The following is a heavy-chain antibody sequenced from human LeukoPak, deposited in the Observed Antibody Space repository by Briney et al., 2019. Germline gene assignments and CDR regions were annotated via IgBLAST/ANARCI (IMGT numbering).Heavy chain of an antibody. J-gene: IGHJ3*01. CDR1: GFTFSDYC. CDR2: SRNKANGYTT. D-gene: IGHD1-26*01. V-gene: IGHV3-72*01. CDR3: ARSPASGVNVFDV. Sequence: GGSLRLSCAASGFTFSDYCIDWVRQAPGKGLEWVGRSRNKANGYTTEFGASVKGRFSISRDDSKDSVYLHMNSLKTEDTAVYYCARSPASGVNVFDVWGQGTMVTVSS.